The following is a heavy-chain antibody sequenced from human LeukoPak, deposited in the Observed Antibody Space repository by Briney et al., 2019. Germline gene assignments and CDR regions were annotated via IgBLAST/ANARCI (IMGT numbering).Heavy chain of an antibody. CDR1: GGSISSYY. CDR3: ARRDSSGWYYFDH. D-gene: IGHD6-19*01. Sequence: SETLSLTCTVSGGSISSYYWSWIRQPPGKGLEWIGYIYYSGSTNYSPSLKSRVTISADTSKNQFSLKLSSVTAADTAVYYCARRDSSGWYYFDHWGQGTLVTVSS. CDR2: IYYSGST. V-gene: IGHV4-59*01. J-gene: IGHJ4*02.